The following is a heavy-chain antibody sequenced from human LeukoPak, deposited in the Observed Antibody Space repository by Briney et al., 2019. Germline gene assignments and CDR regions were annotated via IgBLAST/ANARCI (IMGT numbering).Heavy chain of an antibody. CDR3: TRDTPGIAASVSGG. D-gene: IGHD6-13*01. V-gene: IGHV3-53*01. CDR2: IYSGGNT. CDR1: GFSVSHNY. J-gene: IGHJ4*02. Sequence: GGSLRLSCTASGFSVSHNYMTWVRQAPGKGLEWVALIYSGGNTHYADSVKGRFTISRDNSKNTLYLQMSSLRVEDTAVYYCTRDTPGIAASVSGGWGQGTLVTVSS.